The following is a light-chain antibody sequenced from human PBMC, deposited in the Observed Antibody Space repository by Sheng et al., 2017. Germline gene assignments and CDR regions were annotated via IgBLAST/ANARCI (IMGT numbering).Light chain of an antibody. J-gene: IGLJ2*01. CDR2: GKN. CDR3: NSRDSSELYVV. V-gene: IGLV3-19*01. CDR1: SLRSFS. Sequence: SSELTQDPALSVALGQTVRITCQGDSLRSFSASWYQQKPGQAPVLVIDGKNDRPSGIPDRFSGSSSGNTAALTITGAQAEDEADYYCNSRDSSELYVVFGGGTKLTVL.